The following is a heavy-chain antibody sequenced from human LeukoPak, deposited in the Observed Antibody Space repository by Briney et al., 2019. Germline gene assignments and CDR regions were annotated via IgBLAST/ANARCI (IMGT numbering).Heavy chain of an antibody. Sequence: GGSLRLSCAASGFTFSDYYMSWIRQAPGKGLEWVSYISSSGSTIYYADSVKGRFTISRDNAKNSLYLQMNSLRAEDTAVYYCTRVVVVGDPFDYWGQGTLVTVSS. CDR2: ISSSGSTI. CDR3: TRVVVVGDPFDY. D-gene: IGHD2-15*01. J-gene: IGHJ4*02. V-gene: IGHV3-11*01. CDR1: GFTFSDYY.